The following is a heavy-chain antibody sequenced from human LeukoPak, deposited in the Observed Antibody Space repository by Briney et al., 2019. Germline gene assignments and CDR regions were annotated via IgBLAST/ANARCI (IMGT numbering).Heavy chain of an antibody. V-gene: IGHV1-8*01. Sequence: GSSVTVSCKDSGYTFTSYDGNWVRQAPGQGLEWMGWMNPNSVNTGYAQTFQGRITITRTTSISQAYMELSSLTSEETAVYYCSSHSGYADWGQGTLVTVSS. CDR1: GYTFTSYD. J-gene: IGHJ4*02. D-gene: IGHD5-12*01. CDR2: MNPNSVNT. CDR3: SSHSGYAD.